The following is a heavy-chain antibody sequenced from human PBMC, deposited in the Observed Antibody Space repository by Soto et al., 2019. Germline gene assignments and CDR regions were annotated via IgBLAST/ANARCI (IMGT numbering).Heavy chain of an antibody. D-gene: IGHD2-15*01. CDR1: SGSISSSNW. Sequence: SETLSLTCAVSSGSISSSNWWSWVRQPPGKGLEWIGEIYHSGSTNYNPSLKSRVTISVDKSKNQFSLKLSSVTAADTAVYYCASLLKGSDAFDIWGQGTMVTVSS. CDR3: ASLLKGSDAFDI. J-gene: IGHJ3*02. CDR2: IYHSGST. V-gene: IGHV4-4*02.